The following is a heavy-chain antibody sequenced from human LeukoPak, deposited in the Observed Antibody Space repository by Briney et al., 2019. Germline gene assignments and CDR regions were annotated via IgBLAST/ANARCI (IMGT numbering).Heavy chain of an antibody. CDR1: GFTFSSYA. Sequence: GGSLRLSCAASGFTFSSYAMHWVRQAPGKGLEWVAVISYDGSNKYYADSVKGRFTISRDNSKNTLYLQMNSLRAEDTAVYYCARDLGNYVFHFDYWGQGTLVTVSS. CDR3: ARDLGNYVFHFDY. J-gene: IGHJ4*02. D-gene: IGHD1-7*01. V-gene: IGHV3-30-3*01. CDR2: ISYDGSNK.